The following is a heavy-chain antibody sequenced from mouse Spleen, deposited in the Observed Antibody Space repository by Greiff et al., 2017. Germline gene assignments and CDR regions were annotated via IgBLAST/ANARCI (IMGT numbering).Heavy chain of an antibody. CDR1: GYTFTSYG. CDR3: ARELGPFAY. V-gene: IGHV1-81*01. CDR2: IYPRSGNT. J-gene: IGHJ3*01. Sequence: QVQLKQSGAELARPGASVKLSCKASGYTFTSYGISWVKQRTGQGLEWIGEIYPRSGNTYYNEKFKGKATLTADKSSSTAYMELRSLTSEDSAVYFCARELGPFAYWGQGTLVTVSA. D-gene: IGHD3-1*01.